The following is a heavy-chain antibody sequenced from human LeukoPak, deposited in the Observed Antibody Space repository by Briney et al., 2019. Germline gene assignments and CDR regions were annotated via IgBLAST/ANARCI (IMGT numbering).Heavy chain of an antibody. V-gene: IGHV3-30*04. CDR3: ARDPDSSSFYYFDY. J-gene: IGHJ4*02. D-gene: IGHD3-22*01. Sequence: GALRLSCAASGFTFSSYAMHWVRQAPGKGLEWVAVISYDGSNKYYADSVKGRFTISRDNSKNTLYLQMNSLRAEDTAVYYCARDPDSSSFYYFDYWGQGTLVTVSS. CDR2: ISYDGSNK. CDR1: GFTFSSYA.